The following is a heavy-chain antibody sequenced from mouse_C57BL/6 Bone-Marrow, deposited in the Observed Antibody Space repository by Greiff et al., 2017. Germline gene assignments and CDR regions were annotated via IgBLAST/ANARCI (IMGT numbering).Heavy chain of an antibody. Sequence: VQLKQSGPDLVKPGASVKLSCTASGYSFTDYNMYWVNQRNGKSLEWFGVINPNYGTTSYNQKFKGKATLTIDQSSSTAYMQLNSLTSEDSAVYYCARSRGYLLYFDYWGQGTTLTVSS. CDR1: GYSFTDYN. D-gene: IGHD2-2*01. J-gene: IGHJ2*01. V-gene: IGHV1-39*01. CDR2: INPNYGTT. CDR3: ARSRGYLLYFDY.